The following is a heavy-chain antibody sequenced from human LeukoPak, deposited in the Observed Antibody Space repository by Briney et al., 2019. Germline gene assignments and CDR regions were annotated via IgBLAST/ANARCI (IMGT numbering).Heavy chain of an antibody. CDR3: AREGVAFDY. CDR1: GFTFSSYA. J-gene: IGHJ4*02. D-gene: IGHD3-3*01. CDR2: NSGSGGST. Sequence: GGSLRLSCAASGFTFSSYAMSWVRQAPGKGLEWVSANSGSGGSTYYADSVKGRFTVSRDNVKNSLYLQMNSLRAEDTALYYYAREGVAFDYWGQGTLVTVSS. V-gene: IGHV3-23*01.